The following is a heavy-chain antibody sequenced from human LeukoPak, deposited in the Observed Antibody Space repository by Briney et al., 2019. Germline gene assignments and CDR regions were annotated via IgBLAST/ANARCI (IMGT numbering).Heavy chain of an antibody. D-gene: IGHD3-3*01. J-gene: IGHJ4*02. CDR3: ARRGYDFWSGYYTGYFDY. CDR2: IYYSGST. Sequence: SETLSLTCTVSGGSISSYYWSWIRQPPGKGLEWIGYIYYSGSTNYNPSLKSRVTISVDTSKNQFSLKLSSVTAADTAVYYCARRGYDFWSGYYTGYFDYWGQGTLVTVSS. CDR1: GGSISSYY. V-gene: IGHV4-59*08.